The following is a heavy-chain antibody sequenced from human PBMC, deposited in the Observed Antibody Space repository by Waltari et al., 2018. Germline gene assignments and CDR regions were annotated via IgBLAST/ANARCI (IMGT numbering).Heavy chain of an antibody. Sequence: QVQLVQSGAEVKKPGASVKVSCKVSGYTLTELSMHWVRQAPGKGLEWMGGFDPEEGETIYAQKFQGRVTMTEDTSTDTAYMELSSLRSEDTAVYYCATWAYCGGDCYSAVDYWGQGTLVTVSS. J-gene: IGHJ4*02. CDR1: GYTLTELS. CDR2: FDPEEGET. CDR3: ATWAYCGGDCYSAVDY. V-gene: IGHV1-24*01. D-gene: IGHD2-21*01.